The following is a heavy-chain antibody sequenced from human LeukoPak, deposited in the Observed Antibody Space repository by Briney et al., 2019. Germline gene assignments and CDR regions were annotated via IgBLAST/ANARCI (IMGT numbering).Heavy chain of an antibody. V-gene: IGHV3-33*01. Sequence: GGSVRLSCAASGFTFSSYGMHWVRQDPGKGLEWVVAIWYDGNNKYYADSVKGRFTISRDNSKNTLYLQMNSLRAEDTAVYYCAREPLGCSGGSCYSYGMDVWGKGTTVTVSS. D-gene: IGHD2-15*01. CDR1: GFTFSSYG. CDR2: IWYDGNNK. J-gene: IGHJ6*04. CDR3: AREPLGCSGGSCYSYGMDV.